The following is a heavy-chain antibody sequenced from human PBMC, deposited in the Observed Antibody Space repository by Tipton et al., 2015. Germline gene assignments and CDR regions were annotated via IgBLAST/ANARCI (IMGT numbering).Heavy chain of an antibody. Sequence: TLSLTCTVSGDSMSSGTYYWSWIRQHPGKGLEWIGYIYYSGTTYYNPSLKSRLTISLDRSKSHFSLQLTSVTAADTAVYYCARSGDTYIDYWGQGTLVTVSP. J-gene: IGHJ4*02. CDR2: IYYSGTT. V-gene: IGHV4-31*03. CDR1: GDSMSSGTYY. D-gene: IGHD5-18*01. CDR3: ARSGDTYIDY.